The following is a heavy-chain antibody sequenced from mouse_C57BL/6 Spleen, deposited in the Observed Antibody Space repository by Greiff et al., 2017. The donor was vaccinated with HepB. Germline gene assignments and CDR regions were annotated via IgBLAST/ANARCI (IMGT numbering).Heavy chain of an antibody. J-gene: IGHJ4*01. CDR1: GFTFSDYG. CDR3: AKVLGTYYAMDY. V-gene: IGHV5-17*01. Sequence: DVQLVESGGGLVKPGGSLKLSCAASGFTFSDYGMHWVRQAPEKGLEWVAYISSGSSTIYYADTVKGRFTISRDNAKNTLFLQMTRLRSEDTAMYYCAKVLGTYYAMDYWGQGTSVTVSS. CDR2: ISSGSSTI. D-gene: IGHD4-1*01.